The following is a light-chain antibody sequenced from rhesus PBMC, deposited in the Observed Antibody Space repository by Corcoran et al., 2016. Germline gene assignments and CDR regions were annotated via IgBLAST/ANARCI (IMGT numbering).Light chain of an antibody. CDR2: QVS. Sequence: VMTQSPLSLPVTLGQPASISCRSSQSLVHSDGKTYLNWFQQKPGQPPRRLIYQVSNRDSGVPDRFSVMGAVTDFTLKISRVEAEDVRVYYCMQGTHWPPFTFGPGTKLDIK. CDR3: MQGTHWPPFT. CDR1: QSLVHSDGKTY. J-gene: IGKJ3*01. V-gene: IGKV2S9*01.